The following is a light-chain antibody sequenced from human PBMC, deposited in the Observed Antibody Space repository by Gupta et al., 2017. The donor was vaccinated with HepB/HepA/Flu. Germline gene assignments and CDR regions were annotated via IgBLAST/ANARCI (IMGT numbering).Light chain of an antibody. Sequence: DIVMTQSPDSLAVSLGERATINCKSSQSILYSSNNRNYLGWYQQKPGHPPKLLFYWASTRESGVPDRFSGSGSGTEFTLTISSLQAEDAAIYYCQQDYSAPITFGQGTRMEIK. V-gene: IGKV4-1*01. CDR3: QQDYSAPIT. CDR2: WAS. J-gene: IGKJ5*01. CDR1: QSILYSSNNRNY.